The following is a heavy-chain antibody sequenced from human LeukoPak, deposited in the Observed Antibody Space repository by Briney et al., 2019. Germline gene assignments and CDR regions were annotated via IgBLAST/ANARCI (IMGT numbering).Heavy chain of an antibody. V-gene: IGHV4-61*08. CDR1: GDPISGYSDY. J-gene: IGHJ4*02. CDR3: AREYSGFDH. D-gene: IGHD1-26*01. Sequence: SETLSLTCTVSGDPISGYSDYKWTWIRQPPGKGLQWIGYVYYSGSTNYNPSLRSRVTISVDTSKNPFSLKLTSVTAADTAVYYCAREYSGFDHWGQGTLVTVSS. CDR2: VYYSGST.